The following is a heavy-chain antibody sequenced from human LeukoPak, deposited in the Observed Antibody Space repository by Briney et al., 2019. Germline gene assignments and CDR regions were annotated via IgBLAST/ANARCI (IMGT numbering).Heavy chain of an antibody. Sequence: SETLSLTCTVSGDSISNFYWSWIRQPAGKGLEWIGRIYTSGSTNYNPSLKSRVTMSVDTSKNQFSLKLSSVTAADTAVYYCARDVVAAPGTWDYWGQGNLVTVSS. D-gene: IGHD6-13*01. CDR1: GDSISNFY. CDR3: ARDVVAAPGTWDY. J-gene: IGHJ4*02. CDR2: IYTSGST. V-gene: IGHV4-4*07.